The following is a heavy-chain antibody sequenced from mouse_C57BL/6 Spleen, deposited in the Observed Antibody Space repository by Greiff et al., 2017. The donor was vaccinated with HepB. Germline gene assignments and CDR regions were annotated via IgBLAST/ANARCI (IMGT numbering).Heavy chain of an antibody. D-gene: IGHD1-1*01. J-gene: IGHJ1*03. CDR3: ARGGHITTVVAWYFDV. CDR1: GYAFSSSW. Sequence: LVESGPELVKPGASVKISCKASGYAFSSSWMNWVKQRPGKGLEWIGRIYPGDGDTNYNGKFKGKATLTADKSSSTAYMQLSSLTSEDSAVYFCARGGHITTVVAWYFDVWGTGTTVTVSS. V-gene: IGHV1-82*01. CDR2: IYPGDGDT.